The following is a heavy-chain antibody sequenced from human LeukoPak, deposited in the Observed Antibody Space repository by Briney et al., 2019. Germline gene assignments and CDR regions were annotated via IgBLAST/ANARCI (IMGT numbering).Heavy chain of an antibody. CDR3: AHRLSSAAAFDS. CDR2: IYWDAEK. Sequence: SGPTLVNPTQTLTLTCTFSGFSLSTNGVAVVWIRQPPGKALEWLALIYWDAEKRYSPSLKIGLTIIKDTSKNQVVLTMTNMDPVDTATYYCAHRLSSAAAFDSWGQGTLVTVSS. V-gene: IGHV2-5*02. D-gene: IGHD6-13*01. J-gene: IGHJ4*02. CDR1: GFSLSTNGVA.